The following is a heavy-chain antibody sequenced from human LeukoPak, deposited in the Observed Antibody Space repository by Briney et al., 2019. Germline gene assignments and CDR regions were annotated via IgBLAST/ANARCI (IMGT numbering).Heavy chain of an antibody. V-gene: IGHV3-33*01. D-gene: IGHD6-19*01. CDR1: GFTFSSYG. CDR2: VWYDGSNK. CDR3: ARDSKDSGWGYYFDY. Sequence: GGSLRLSCAASGFTFSSYGMHWVRQAPGKGLEGVAVVWYDGSNKYYADSVKGRFTISRDNSKNTLYLQMNSLRAEDTAVYYCARDSKDSGWGYYFDYWGQGTLVTVSS. J-gene: IGHJ4*02.